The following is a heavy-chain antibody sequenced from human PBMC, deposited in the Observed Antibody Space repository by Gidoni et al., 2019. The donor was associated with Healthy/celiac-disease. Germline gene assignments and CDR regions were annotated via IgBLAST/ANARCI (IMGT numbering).Heavy chain of an antibody. D-gene: IGHD6-13*01. CDR3: TSGSSSDWYFDL. J-gene: IGHJ2*01. Sequence: EVQLVESGGGLVQPGRSLRLSCTASGFTFGDYAMSWFRQAPGKGLEWVGCIRSKAYGGTTEYAASVKGRFTISRDDSKSIAYLQMNSLKTEDTAVYYCTSGSSSDWYFDLWGRGTLVTVSS. V-gene: IGHV3-49*03. CDR1: GFTFGDYA. CDR2: IRSKAYGGTT.